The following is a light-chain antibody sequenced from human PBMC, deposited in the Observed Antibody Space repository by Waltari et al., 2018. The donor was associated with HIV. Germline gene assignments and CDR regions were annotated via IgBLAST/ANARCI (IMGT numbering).Light chain of an antibody. V-gene: IGLV3-21*02. Sequence: SYLLTQAPSVSVAPGQTAKITCGGTNIGGKSVDWYQQMPGQAPMLVLYDDRDRASGIPERFSGSNSGNTATLTISRVEVGDEADYYCQVWDSSSNQYVFGSGTKVTVL. CDR1: NIGGKS. CDR3: QVWDSSSNQYV. CDR2: DDR. J-gene: IGLJ1*01.